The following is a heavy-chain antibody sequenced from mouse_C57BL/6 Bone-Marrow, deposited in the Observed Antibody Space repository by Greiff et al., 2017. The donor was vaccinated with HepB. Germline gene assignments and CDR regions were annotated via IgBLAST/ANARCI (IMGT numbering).Heavy chain of an antibody. V-gene: IGHV1-55*01. CDR1: GYTFTSYW. CDR3: AGRGDDGYLYYFDY. Sequence: QVQLQQPGAELVKPGASVKMSCTASGYTFTSYWITWVQQTPGQGLEWIGDIYRGSGSTNYNEKFKSKVTLTIDTSASTAYMQLSSLTSEDSAVYYCAGRGDDGYLYYFDYWGQGTALTVSS. J-gene: IGHJ2*01. D-gene: IGHD2-3*01. CDR2: IYRGSGST.